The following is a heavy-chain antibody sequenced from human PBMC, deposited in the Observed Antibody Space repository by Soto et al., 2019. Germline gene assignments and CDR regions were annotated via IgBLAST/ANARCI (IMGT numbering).Heavy chain of an antibody. CDR1: GFTFSNAW. J-gene: IGHJ6*03. D-gene: IGHD2-2*01. V-gene: IGHV3-15*01. CDR3: TTDVVVVPAAIGNLRGGRFYYMDV. Sequence: GGSLRLSCAASGFTFSNAWMSWVRQAPGKGLEWVGRIKSKTDGGTTDYAAPVKGRFTISRDDSKNTLYLQMNSLKTEDTAVYYCTTDVVVVPAAIGNLRGGRFYYMDVWGKGTTVTVSS. CDR2: IKSKTDGGTT.